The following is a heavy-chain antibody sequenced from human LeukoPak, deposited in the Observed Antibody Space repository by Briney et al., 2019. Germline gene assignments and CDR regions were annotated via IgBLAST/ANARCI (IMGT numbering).Heavy chain of an antibody. CDR2: IYYSGST. V-gene: IGHV4-39*01. CDR1: GGSISSSSYY. J-gene: IGHJ5*02. D-gene: IGHD6-13*01. CDR3: ARTWAQQLVTGWFDP. Sequence: SETLSLTCAVSGGSISSSSYYWGWIRQPPGKGLERIGSIYYSGSTYYNPSLKSRVTISVDTSKNQFSLKLSSVTAADTAVYYCARTWAQQLVTGWFDPWGQGTLVTVSS.